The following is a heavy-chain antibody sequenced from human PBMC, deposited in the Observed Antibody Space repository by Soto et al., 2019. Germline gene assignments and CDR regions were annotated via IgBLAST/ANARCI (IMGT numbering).Heavy chain of an antibody. Sequence: EVQLVESGGGVVQPGGSLRLSCVASGFTFSSHWMHWFRQHPGKGLVWVSSIHPDGTATSYADFVKGRFTLSRDNGKNTVYLAMNSLRAEDTGGYSCLRGSLGWRGMDVWGQGTTVIVSS. J-gene: IGHJ6*02. V-gene: IGHV3-74*01. CDR3: LRGSLGWRGMDV. CDR1: GFTFSSHW. D-gene: IGHD6-19*01. CDR2: IHPDGTAT.